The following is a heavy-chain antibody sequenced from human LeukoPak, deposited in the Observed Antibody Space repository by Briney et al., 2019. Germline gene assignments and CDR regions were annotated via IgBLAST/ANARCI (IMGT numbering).Heavy chain of an antibody. CDR3: ARENLLDIVAPRYDY. CDR1: GYTFTSYA. J-gene: IGHJ4*02. V-gene: IGHV1-3*01. Sequence: GASVKVSCKASGYTFTSYAVHWVRQAPGQRLEWMGWINSGNGNTKYSQKFQGRVTITRDTSASTAYMELSSLRSEDTAVYYCARENLLDIVAPRYDYWGQGTLVTVSS. CDR2: INSGNGNT. D-gene: IGHD5-12*01.